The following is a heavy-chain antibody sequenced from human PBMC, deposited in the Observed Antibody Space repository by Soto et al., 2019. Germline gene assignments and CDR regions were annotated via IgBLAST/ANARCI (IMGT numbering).Heavy chain of an antibody. D-gene: IGHD2-21*01. CDR2: IGWRSFTL. Sequence: EVKLVESGGGWVQPGRSLRLSCAASGFSFDDYAMHWVRQLPGKGLEWVAGIGWRSFTLGYVNSVKGRFTISRDNAQNFLYLQMDDLRAEDSALYFCAKDRLASSRGRFDVWGQGTLVTVSS. CDR3: AKDRLASSRGRFDV. V-gene: IGHV3-9*01. J-gene: IGHJ4*02. CDR1: GFSFDDYA.